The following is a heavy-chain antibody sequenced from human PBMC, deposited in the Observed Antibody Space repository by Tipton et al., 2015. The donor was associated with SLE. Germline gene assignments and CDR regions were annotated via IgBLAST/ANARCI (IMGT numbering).Heavy chain of an antibody. CDR1: GFTFSTYG. J-gene: IGHJ6*03. Sequence: GSLRLSCVASGFTFSTYGMNWVRQAPGKGLEWVSYISTSSSYIYFADSVKGRFTISRDNAKNSVYLQMNSLRAEDTAVYYCARDGSAIYNYYMDVWGKGTTVTVSS. D-gene: IGHD2-15*01. CDR3: ARDGSAIYNYYMDV. V-gene: IGHV3-21*01. CDR2: ISTSSSYI.